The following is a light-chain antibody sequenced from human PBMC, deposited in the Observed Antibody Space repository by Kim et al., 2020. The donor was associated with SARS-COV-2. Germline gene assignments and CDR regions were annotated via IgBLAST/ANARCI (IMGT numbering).Light chain of an antibody. J-gene: IGKJ5*01. CDR2: DAS. Sequence: MVMTQSPATLSVSPGEKAALSCRASQSVNNKLAWYQQKPGQGPRLVIYDASTRAPGIPDRFIGSGSGTDFTLTIMKLQSEDSAIYYCQQYGNWPPITFGQGTRLENK. V-gene: IGKV3-15*01. CDR3: QQYGNWPPIT. CDR1: QSVNNK.